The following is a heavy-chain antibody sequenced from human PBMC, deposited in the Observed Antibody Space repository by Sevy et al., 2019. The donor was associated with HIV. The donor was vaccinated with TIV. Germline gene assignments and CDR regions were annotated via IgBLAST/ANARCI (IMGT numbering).Heavy chain of an antibody. D-gene: IGHD6-19*01. J-gene: IGHJ4*02. CDR2: ISNSGGTT. V-gene: IGHV3-11*04. CDR1: GFTFSDYY. Sequence: GGSLRLSYAASGFTFSDYYMSWIRQAPGKGLEWVSYISNSGGTTYYADSVKGRVTISRDNAKNSLYLQMNSLRAEDTAVYYCARITGWRFDYWGQGTLVTVSS. CDR3: ARITGWRFDY.